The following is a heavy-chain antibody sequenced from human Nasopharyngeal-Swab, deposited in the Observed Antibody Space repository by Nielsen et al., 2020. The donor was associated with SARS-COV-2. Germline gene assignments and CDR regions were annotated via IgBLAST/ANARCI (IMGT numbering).Heavy chain of an antibody. V-gene: IGHV4-59*08. CDR2: ISYTGST. CDR1: GGSISNYY. Sequence: SETLSLTCTVSGGSISNYYWSWIRQPLGKGLEWIGYISYTGSTNYNPSLKSRVTISLDTSKTQFSLKLRSVTAADTAVYYCARHYGHVVVTDNWFDPWGQGTLVTVSS. D-gene: IGHD2-21*02. J-gene: IGHJ5*02. CDR3: ARHYGHVVVTDNWFDP.